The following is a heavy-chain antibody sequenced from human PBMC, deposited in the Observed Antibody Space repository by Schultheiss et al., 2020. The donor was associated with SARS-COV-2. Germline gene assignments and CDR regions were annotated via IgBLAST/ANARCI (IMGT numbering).Heavy chain of an antibody. D-gene: IGHD6-13*01. CDR3: AKVVIAAADAIGVVDP. J-gene: IGHJ5*02. CDR1: GFTFSSYA. CDR2: ISGSGGST. V-gene: IGHV3-23*01. Sequence: GGSLRLSCAASGFTFSSYAMSWVRQAPGKGLEWVSAISGSGGSTYYADSVKGRFTISRDNSKNTLYLQMNSLRAEDTAVYYCAKVVIAAADAIGVVDPWGQGTLVTVSS.